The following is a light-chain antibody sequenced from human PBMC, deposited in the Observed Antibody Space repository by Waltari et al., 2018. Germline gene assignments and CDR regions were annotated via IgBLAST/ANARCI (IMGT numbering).Light chain of an antibody. CDR1: QSVGTN. Sequence: EIVMTQSPATLSVSPGERATLSCRASQSVGTNLAWYQQKPGQAPRLLIYGASTRVTGIPARFSGSGSGTEFTLTISSLQSEDFATYFCQQYNSFPWTFGQGTKVEIK. CDR2: GAS. V-gene: IGKV3-15*01. CDR3: QQYNSFPWT. J-gene: IGKJ1*01.